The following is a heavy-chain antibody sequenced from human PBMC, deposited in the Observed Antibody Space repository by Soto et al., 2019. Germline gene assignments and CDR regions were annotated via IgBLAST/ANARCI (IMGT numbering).Heavy chain of an antibody. CDR3: ARDGQQQLASDY. Sequence: SETLSLTCAVSGGSISSTNWWSWVRQPPGKGLEWIGEIYHSGSTNYNPSLKSRVTISVDKSKNQFSLSLSSVTAADTAVYYCARDGQQQLASDYWGQEPWSPSPQ. CDR1: GGSISSTNW. CDR2: IYHSGST. J-gene: IGHJ4*01. D-gene: IGHD6-13*01. V-gene: IGHV4-4*02.